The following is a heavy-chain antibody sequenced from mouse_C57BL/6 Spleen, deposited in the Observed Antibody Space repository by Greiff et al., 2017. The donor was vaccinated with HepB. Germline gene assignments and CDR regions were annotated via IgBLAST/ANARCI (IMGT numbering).Heavy chain of an antibody. CDR3: VRQDGSNFHY. D-gene: IGHD1-1*01. CDR1: GFSFKTYA. V-gene: IGHV10-1*01. Sequence: EVKLVESGGGLVQPKGSLKLSCAASGFSFKTYAMNWVRQAPGKGVEWVARIRSKSNNYATYYADSVKDSITISRDDSESMLYLQMNNLKTEDTAMYYCVRQDGSNFHYWGQGTTLTVSS. J-gene: IGHJ2*01. CDR2: IRSKSNNYAT.